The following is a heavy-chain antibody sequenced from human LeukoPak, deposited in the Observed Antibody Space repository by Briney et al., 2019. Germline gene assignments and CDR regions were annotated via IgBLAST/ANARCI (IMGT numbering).Heavy chain of an antibody. D-gene: IGHD3-22*01. CDR1: GFSFSDYW. CDR2: IKEDGSVK. Sequence: GGSLRLSCAGSGFSFSDYWMTWVRQAPGEGLEWVANIKEDGSVKYYVDSVKGRFTISRDNAKNSLYLQMNNLRAEDTAIYYCARDLTYYYDSTGYYYDAFDIWGQGTMVTVSP. CDR3: ARDLTYYYDSTGYYYDAFDI. V-gene: IGHV3-7*01. J-gene: IGHJ3*02.